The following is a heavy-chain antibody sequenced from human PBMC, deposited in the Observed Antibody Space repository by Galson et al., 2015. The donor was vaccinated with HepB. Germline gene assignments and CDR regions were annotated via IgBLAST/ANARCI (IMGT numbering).Heavy chain of an antibody. D-gene: IGHD1-26*01. CDR2: INPNSGGT. J-gene: IGHJ4*02. V-gene: IGHV1-2*02. CDR3: ARDGAQSGSYYWYFDY. CDR1: GYTFTGYY. Sequence: SVKVSCKASGYTFTGYYMHWVRQAPGQGLEWMGWINPNSGGTNYAQKFQGRVTMTRDTSISTTYMELSRLRSDDTAVYYCARDGAQSGSYYWYFDYWGQGTLVTVSS.